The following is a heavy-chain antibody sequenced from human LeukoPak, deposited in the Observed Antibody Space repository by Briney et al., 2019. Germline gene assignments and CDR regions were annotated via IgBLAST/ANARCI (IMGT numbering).Heavy chain of an antibody. CDR1: GFTVSSNY. V-gene: IGHV3-53*01. CDR2: IYNSGNT. CDR3: AREVIYGAFDI. J-gene: IGHJ3*02. Sequence: GGSLRPSCAASGFTVSSNYMSWVRQAPGKGLEWVSVIYNSGNTYYADSVKGRFTISRDNSKNTLYLQMSSLRAEDTAVYYCAREVIYGAFDIWGQGTMVTVSS. D-gene: IGHD2/OR15-2a*01.